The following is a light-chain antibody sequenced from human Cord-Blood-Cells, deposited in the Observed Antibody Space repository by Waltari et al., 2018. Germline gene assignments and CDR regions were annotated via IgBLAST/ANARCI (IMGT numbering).Light chain of an antibody. Sequence: DTVLTQSPGTLSLSPGERPTLSCRASQSVSSSYSAWYQQKPGHAPRLLIYGASSRATGIPDRFSGSGSGTDFTLTISRLGPEDFAVYYCQQYGSSPKTFGQGTKVEIK. CDR1: QSVSSSY. CDR2: GAS. CDR3: QQYGSSPKT. V-gene: IGKV3-20*01. J-gene: IGKJ1*01.